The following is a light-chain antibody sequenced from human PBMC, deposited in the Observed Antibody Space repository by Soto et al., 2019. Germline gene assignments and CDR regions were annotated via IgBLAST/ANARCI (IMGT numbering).Light chain of an antibody. V-gene: IGLV2-23*01. CDR1: SSDVGSYNL. CDR2: EGS. CDR3: CSYAGSSSYVV. J-gene: IGLJ2*01. Sequence: QSALTQPASVSGSPGQSITISCTGTSSDVGSYNLVSWYQQHPGKAPKLMIYEGSKRPSGVSNRFAGYKSGNTASLTISGLQAEDEADYYCCSYAGSSSYVVFGGGTQLPVL.